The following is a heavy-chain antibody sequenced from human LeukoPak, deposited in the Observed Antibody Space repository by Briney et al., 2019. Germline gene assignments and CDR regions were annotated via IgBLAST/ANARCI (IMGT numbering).Heavy chain of an antibody. Sequence: GGSLRLSCAASGFTFSSYWMSWVRQAPGKGLEWVANIKQDGSEKYYVDSVKGRFTISRDNAKNSLYLQMNSLRAEDTAVYYCARDVVDPPGPVPAALDYWGQGTLVSVSS. CDR1: GFTFSSYW. V-gene: IGHV3-7*01. CDR3: ARDVVDPPGPVPAALDY. D-gene: IGHD2-2*01. CDR2: IKQDGSEK. J-gene: IGHJ4*02.